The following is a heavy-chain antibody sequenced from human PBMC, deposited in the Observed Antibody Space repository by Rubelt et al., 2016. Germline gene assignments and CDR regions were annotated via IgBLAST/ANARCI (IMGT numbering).Heavy chain of an antibody. CDR3: ARGRKRQQLSYYYYGMDV. Sequence: QVQLQQWGAGLLKPSETLPLACAVYGGSFSGYYWSWIRQPPGKGLEWIGEINHSGSTNYNPSRRSGVTIEGDRSKNQLSLKRRSGTAAETAVDYCARGRKRQQLSYYYYGMDVWGQGTTVTVSS. J-gene: IGHJ6*02. V-gene: IGHV4-34*01. D-gene: IGHD6-13*01. CDR2: INHSGST. CDR1: GGSFSGYY.